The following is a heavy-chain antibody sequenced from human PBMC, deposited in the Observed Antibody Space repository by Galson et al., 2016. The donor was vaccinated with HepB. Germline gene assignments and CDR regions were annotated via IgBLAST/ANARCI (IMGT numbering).Heavy chain of an antibody. D-gene: IGHD2-15*01. J-gene: IGHJ6*02. CDR2: IYYDGSNK. Sequence: SLRLSCAASGFTFSTFGMHWVRQAPGKGLEWVALIYYDGSNKYYADSVKGRFTISRDNSNNTLYLQMNSLRAEDTAVYYCARGRWFMDVCGQGTTVTVSS. CDR1: GFTFSTFG. V-gene: IGHV3-33*01. CDR3: ARGRWFMDV.